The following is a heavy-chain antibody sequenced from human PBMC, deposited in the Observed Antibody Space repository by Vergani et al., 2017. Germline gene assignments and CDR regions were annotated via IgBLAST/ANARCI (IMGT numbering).Heavy chain of an antibody. CDR2: IYHSGST. J-gene: IGHJ4*02. D-gene: IGHD4-17*01. CDR3: ARDANYGDLDY. CDR1: GYSISSGYY. V-gene: IGHV4-38-2*02. Sequence: QVQLQESGPGLVKPSETLSLTCAVSGYSISSGYYWGWIRQPPGKGLEWIGSIYHSGSTYYNPSLKSRVTISVDTSKNQFSLKLSSVTAADTAVYYCARDANYGDLDYWGQGTLVTVSS.